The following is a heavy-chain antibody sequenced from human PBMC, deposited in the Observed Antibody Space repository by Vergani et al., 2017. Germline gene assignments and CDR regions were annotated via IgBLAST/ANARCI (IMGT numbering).Heavy chain of an antibody. CDR3: AREHVSGGGMDV. CDR1: GFTFSSYS. Sequence: EVQLVESGGGLVKPGGSLRLSCAASGFTFSSYSMNWVRQAPGKGLEWVSSISSSSSYIYYADSVKGRFTISRDNAKNSLYLQMNSLRAEDTAVYYCAREHVSGGGMDVWGQGTTVTVSS. J-gene: IGHJ6*02. V-gene: IGHV3-21*01. CDR2: ISSSSSYI. D-gene: IGHD3-16*01.